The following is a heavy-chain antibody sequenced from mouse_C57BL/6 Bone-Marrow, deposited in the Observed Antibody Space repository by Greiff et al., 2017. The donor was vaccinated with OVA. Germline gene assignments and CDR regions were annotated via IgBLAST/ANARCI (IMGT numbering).Heavy chain of an antibody. CDR3: AREGYDVDWYFDV. D-gene: IGHD2-2*01. CDR2: IDPSDSYT. Sequence: QVQLQQPGAELVMPGASVKLSCKASGYTFTSYWMHWVKQRPGQGLEWIGEIDPSDSYTNYNQKFKGKSTLTVDKSSSTAYMQLSSLTSEDSAVYYCAREGYDVDWYFDVWGTGTTVTVSS. J-gene: IGHJ1*03. CDR1: GYTFTSYW. V-gene: IGHV1-69*01.